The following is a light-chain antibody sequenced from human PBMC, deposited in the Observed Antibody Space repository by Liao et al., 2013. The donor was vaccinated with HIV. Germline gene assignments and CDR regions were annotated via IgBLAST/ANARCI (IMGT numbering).Light chain of an antibody. V-gene: IGLV3-21*01. CDR3: QVWDSGTV. CDR2: YDS. CDR1: NIGSKS. Sequence: SYELTQPPSVSVAPGKTARITCGGNNIGSKSVHWYQQKPGQAPVLVIYYDSDRPSGIPERFSGSNSGNTATLTISRVEAGDEADYYCQVWDSGTVFGGGTKLTVL. J-gene: IGLJ2*01.